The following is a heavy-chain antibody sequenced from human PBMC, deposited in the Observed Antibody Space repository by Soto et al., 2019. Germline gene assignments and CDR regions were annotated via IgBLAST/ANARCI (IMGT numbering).Heavy chain of an antibody. D-gene: IGHD3-22*01. J-gene: IGHJ4*02. V-gene: IGHV4-39*07. CDR3: ARGLGYYYDSSGYYGPFDY. CDR2: INHSGST. CDR1: GGSISSGGYY. Sequence: SETLSLTCTVSGGSISSGGYYWSWIRQPPGKGLEWIGEINHSGSTNYNPSLKSRVTISVDTSKNQFSLKLSSVTAADTAVYYCARGLGYYYDSSGYYGPFDYWGQGTLVTVSS.